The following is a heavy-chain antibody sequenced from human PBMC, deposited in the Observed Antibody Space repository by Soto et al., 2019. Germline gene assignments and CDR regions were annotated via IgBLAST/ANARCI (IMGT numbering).Heavy chain of an antibody. CDR2: IYHSGTT. J-gene: IGHJ4*02. CDR3: ATRGDGSPRLDY. Sequence: SETLSLTCGVSGDSVSSSKWWTWVRQPPGKGLEWIGEIYHSGTTNYNPSLKSRVTISVDKSKNQIYMKLSSVTAADTAVYYCATRGDGSPRLDYGGQGTRVTGS. D-gene: IGHD3-10*01. CDR1: GDSVSSSKW. V-gene: IGHV4-4*02.